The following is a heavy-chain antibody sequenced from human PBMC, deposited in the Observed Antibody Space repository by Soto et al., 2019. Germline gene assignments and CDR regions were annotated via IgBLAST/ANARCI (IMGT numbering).Heavy chain of an antibody. CDR1: GGSISSYY. J-gene: IGHJ4*02. CDR3: ARSRTAASWVNY. D-gene: IGHD6-13*01. V-gene: IGHV4-59*01. CDR2: IYYSGST. Sequence: SETLSLTCTVSGGSISSYYWSWIRQPPGKGLEWIGYIYYSGSTNYNPSLKSRLTISVDTSKNQFSLKLSSVTAADTAVYYCARSRTAASWVNYWGQGTLVTVS.